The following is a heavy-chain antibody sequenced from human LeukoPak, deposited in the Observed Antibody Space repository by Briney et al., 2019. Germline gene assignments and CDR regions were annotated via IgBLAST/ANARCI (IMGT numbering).Heavy chain of an antibody. CDR1: GFTFSDYY. J-gene: IGHJ4*02. CDR3: ARDQVRGSGSYYTIDY. D-gene: IGHD3-10*01. V-gene: IGHV3-11*01. CDR2: ISSSGSTI. Sequence: GGSLRLSCAASGFTFSDYYMSWIRQAPGKGLEWVSYISSSGSTIYYADSVKGRFTISRDNAKNSLYLQMNSLRAEDTAVYYCARDQVRGSGSYYTIDYWGQGTLVTVSS.